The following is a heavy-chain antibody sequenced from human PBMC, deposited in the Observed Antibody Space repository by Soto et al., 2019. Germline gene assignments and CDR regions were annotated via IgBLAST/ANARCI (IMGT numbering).Heavy chain of an antibody. CDR3: AKDPFYDILTGYYFDY. D-gene: IGHD3-9*01. CDR2: ISGSGGST. J-gene: IGHJ4*02. CDR1: GFTFSSYA. V-gene: IGHV3-23*01. Sequence: PGGSLRLSCAASGFTFSSYAMSWVRQAPGKGLEWVSAISGSGGSTYYADSVKGRFTISRDNSKSTLYLQMNSLRAEDMAAYYCAKDPFYDILTGYYFDYWGQGTLVTVSS.